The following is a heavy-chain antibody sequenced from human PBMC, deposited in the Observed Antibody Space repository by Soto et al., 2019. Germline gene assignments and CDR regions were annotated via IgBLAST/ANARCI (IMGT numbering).Heavy chain of an antibody. CDR2: ISYDGSNK. Sequence: QVQLVESGGGVVQPGRSLRLSCAASGFTFSSFAIHWVRQAPGKGLEWVSRISYDGSNKYYADSVKGRFTISGDNSKNTLYLQMNSLRAEDTAVYYCARAYDSSMNYFDYWGQGTLVTVSS. J-gene: IGHJ4*02. CDR1: GFTFSSFA. V-gene: IGHV3-30-3*01. D-gene: IGHD3-22*01. CDR3: ARAYDSSMNYFDY.